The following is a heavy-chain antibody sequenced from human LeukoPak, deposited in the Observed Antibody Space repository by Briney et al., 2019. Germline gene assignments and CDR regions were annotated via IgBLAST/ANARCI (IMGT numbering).Heavy chain of an antibody. V-gene: IGHV1-69*04. CDR3: ARSQQLEFDY. J-gene: IGHJ4*02. D-gene: IGHD6-13*01. CDR2: IIPILGIA. CDR1: GGTFSSYA. Sequence: SVTVSCKASGGTFSSYAISWVRQAPGQGLEWMGRIIPILGIASYAQKFQGRVTMTRDTSTSTVYMELSSLRSEDTAVYYCARSQQLEFDYWGQGTLVTVSS.